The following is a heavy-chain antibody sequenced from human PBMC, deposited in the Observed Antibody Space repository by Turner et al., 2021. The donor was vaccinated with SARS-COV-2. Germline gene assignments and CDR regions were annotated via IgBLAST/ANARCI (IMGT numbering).Heavy chain of an antibody. D-gene: IGHD1-1*01. CDR3: ARHQGSTSGYDHGMNV. CDR1: GGPISSKS. J-gene: IGHJ6*02. Sequence: QVQLQESGPGLVRPSETLSPPCTVSGGPISSKSWSWIRQSPGRGLELIGYFYKIGSIDYNPTLRSRVTISVDTSKNQLSLNLISMTAADTAVYYCARHQGSTSGYDHGMNVWGQGTAVIVSS. CDR2: FYKIGSI. V-gene: IGHV4-59*08.